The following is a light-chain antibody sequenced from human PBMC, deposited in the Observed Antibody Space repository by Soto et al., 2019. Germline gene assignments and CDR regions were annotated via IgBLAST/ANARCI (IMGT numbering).Light chain of an antibody. CDR1: QSVLYSSNNKNY. Sequence: DIVMTQSPDSLAVSLGERATINCKSSQSVLYSSNNKNYLAWYQQKPGQPPKLLIYWASTRESGVPDRFSGSESGTDFTLTISSLQAEDVAVYYCQQYHSIPLTFGGGTKVEL. J-gene: IGKJ4*01. CDR2: WAS. V-gene: IGKV4-1*01. CDR3: QQYHSIPLT.